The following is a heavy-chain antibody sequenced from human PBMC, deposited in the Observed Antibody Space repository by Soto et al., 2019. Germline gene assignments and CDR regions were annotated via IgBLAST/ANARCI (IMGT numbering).Heavy chain of an antibody. J-gene: IGHJ4*02. D-gene: IGHD3-22*01. V-gene: IGHV3-11*06. Sequence: QVQLVESGGGLVKPGGSLRLSCAASGFSFSDYYMNWIRQAPGKGLEWISNISSSGTYTNYADSVRGRFTMSRDSPTNSLFLQMDGLRAEDTAVYYCARAKLVVEGRFDYWGQGTLVTVSS. CDR3: ARAKLVVEGRFDY. CDR2: ISSSGTYT. CDR1: GFSFSDYY.